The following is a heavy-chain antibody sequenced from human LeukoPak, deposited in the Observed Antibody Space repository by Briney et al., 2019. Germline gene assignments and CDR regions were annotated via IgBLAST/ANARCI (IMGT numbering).Heavy chain of an antibody. CDR1: GFDFSSNW. V-gene: IGHV3-74*01. D-gene: IGHD3-3*01. Sequence: GGSLRLSCAASGFDFSSNWMHRVRHAPGQGLVWVSRIKGDGISTNYADSVKGRFTISRDIAKNTLYLQMNSLRAEDTGVYYCAKDHYWSIDYWGRGTLVTVSS. CDR3: AKDHYWSIDY. CDR2: IKGDGIST. J-gene: IGHJ4*02.